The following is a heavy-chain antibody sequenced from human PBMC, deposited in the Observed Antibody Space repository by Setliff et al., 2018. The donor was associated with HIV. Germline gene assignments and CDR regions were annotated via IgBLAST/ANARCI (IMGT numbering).Heavy chain of an antibody. CDR2: ISSSGSTV. CDR3: ARGYTYGSFDF. V-gene: IGHV3-48*03. CDR1: GFTFSSFE. D-gene: IGHD5-18*01. J-gene: IGHJ4*02. Sequence: GGSLRLSCAASGFTFSSFEMNWVRQAPGKGLEWVSYISSSGSTVDYADSVQGRFTFSKVNAKDSLYLQMNSLRAEDTAVYYCARGYTYGSFDFWGRGTLVTV.